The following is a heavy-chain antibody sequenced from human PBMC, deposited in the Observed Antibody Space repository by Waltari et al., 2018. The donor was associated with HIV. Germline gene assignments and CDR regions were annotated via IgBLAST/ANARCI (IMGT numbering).Heavy chain of an antibody. CDR3: AGSGIVRGRSYEPLAF. V-gene: IGHV1-3*01. CDR1: GYNFTAYT. CDR2: INSRNGNS. J-gene: IGHJ4*01. D-gene: IGHD3-16*01. Sequence: QVLLVQSGTEVKKPGASLTISCKASGYNFTAYTVHWVRQAPGRVLEWLGWINSRNGNSTYSPGFQNRLTMTRDISARTSYSVWSGLTSDDTSVDCCAGSGIVRGRSYEPLAFWGQGT.